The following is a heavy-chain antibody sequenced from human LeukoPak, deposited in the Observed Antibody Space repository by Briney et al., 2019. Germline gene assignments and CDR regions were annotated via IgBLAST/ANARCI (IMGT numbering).Heavy chain of an antibody. CDR2: IYYSGST. D-gene: IGHD2-21*02. CDR3: ARGEAVTGSTKSARYYFDY. Sequence: SQTLSLTCTVSGGSISSGGYYWSWIRQHPGKGLEWIGYIYYSGSTYYNPSLKSRVTISVDTSKNQFSLKLSSVTAADTAVYYCARGEAVTGSTKSARYYFDYWGQGTLVTVSS. V-gene: IGHV4-31*03. CDR1: GGSISSGGYY. J-gene: IGHJ4*02.